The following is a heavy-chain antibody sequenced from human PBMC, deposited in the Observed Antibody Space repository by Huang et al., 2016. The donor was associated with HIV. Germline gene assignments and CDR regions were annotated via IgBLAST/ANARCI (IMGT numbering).Heavy chain of an antibody. V-gene: IGHV1-2*02. CDR2: SNPSSGGK. CDR3: ARERYYDSSGYSHDDSFDI. CDR1: GYTLPGYY. D-gene: IGHD3-22*01. Sequence: QVQLVQSGAEVKKPGASVQVSCKASGYTLPGYYIHWVRQAPGQRLKLMGWSNPSSGGKNYAQKFQGRVTMTRDTTSNTAYMEVSRLGSDDTAVYFCARERYYDSSGYSHDDSFDIWGQGTVVTVSS. J-gene: IGHJ3*02.